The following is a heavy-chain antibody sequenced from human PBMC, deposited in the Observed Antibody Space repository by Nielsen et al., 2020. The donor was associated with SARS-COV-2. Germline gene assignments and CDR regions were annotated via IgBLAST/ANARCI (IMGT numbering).Heavy chain of an antibody. V-gene: IGHV3-48*01. CDR1: GFTFSSYS. J-gene: IGHJ5*02. CDR2: ISSSSSTI. Sequence: GESLKISCAASGFTFSSYSMNWVRQAPGKGLEWVSYISSSSSTIYYADSVKGRFTISRDNSKNTLYLQMNSLRAEDTAVYYCAIRGAYCGGDCSWGQETLVTVPS. CDR3: AIRGAYCGGDCS. D-gene: IGHD2-21*02.